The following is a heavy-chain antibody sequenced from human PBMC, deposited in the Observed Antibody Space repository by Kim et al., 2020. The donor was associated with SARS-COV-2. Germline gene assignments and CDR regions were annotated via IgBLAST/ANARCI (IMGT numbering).Heavy chain of an antibody. J-gene: IGHJ5*02. CDR3: AKLVRGYCSSTSCPNWFDP. D-gene: IGHD2-2*01. CDR2: ISDSGGST. V-gene: IGHV3-23*01. CDR1: GFTFSSYA. Sequence: GGSLRLSCAASGFTFSSYAMSWVRQAPGKGLEWVSAISDSGGSTYYADSVKGRFTIPRDNSKNTLYLQMNSLRSEDTAVYYCAKLVRGYCSSTSCPNWFDPWGHGILVTVPS.